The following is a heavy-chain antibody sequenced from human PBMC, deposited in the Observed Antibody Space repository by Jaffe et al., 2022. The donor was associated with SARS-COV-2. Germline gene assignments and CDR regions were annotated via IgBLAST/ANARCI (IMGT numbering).Heavy chain of an antibody. CDR2: INAGNGNT. CDR3: ARVGSTVTTGWSLYFDL. CDR1: GYTFTSYA. V-gene: IGHV1-3*01. D-gene: IGHD4-17*01. Sequence: QVQLVQSGAEVKKPGASVKVSCKASGYTFTSYAMHWVRQAPGQRLEWMGWINAGNGNTKYSQKFQGRVTITRDTSASTAYMELSSLRSEDTAVYYCARVGSTVTTGWSLYFDLWGRGTLVTVSS. J-gene: IGHJ2*01.